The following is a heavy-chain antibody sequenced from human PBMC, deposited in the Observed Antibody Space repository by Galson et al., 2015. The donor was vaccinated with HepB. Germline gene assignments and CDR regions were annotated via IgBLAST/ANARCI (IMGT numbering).Heavy chain of an antibody. Sequence: SLRLSCAASGFTFSSYGMHWVRQAPGKGLEWVTFIRYDGSNKYYADSVKGRFTISRDNSKNTLYLQMNSLRAEDTAVYYCAKDAAAYCSSSSCFDAFDIWGQGTMVTVSS. J-gene: IGHJ3*02. D-gene: IGHD2-2*01. CDR1: GFTFSSYG. CDR2: IRYDGSNK. CDR3: AKDAAAYCSSSSCFDAFDI. V-gene: IGHV3-30*02.